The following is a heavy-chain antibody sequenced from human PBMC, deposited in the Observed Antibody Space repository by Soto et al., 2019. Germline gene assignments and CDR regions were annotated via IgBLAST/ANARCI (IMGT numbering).Heavy chain of an antibody. V-gene: IGHV5-51*01. Sequence: GESMKISGKGSGYSFMDYWIGWVRQVAGKGMEWMGVIYPGDSDTRYSPSFQGQVTISADKSTSTAYLQWSSLKASDTAMYYCARLVFHYYSSSAYYNVLPYFGVLVWRRGTTVTVS. CDR2: IYPGDSDT. D-gene: IGHD3-9*01. J-gene: IGHJ6*02. CDR3: ARLVFHYYSSSAYYNVLPYFGVLV. CDR1: GYSFMDYW.